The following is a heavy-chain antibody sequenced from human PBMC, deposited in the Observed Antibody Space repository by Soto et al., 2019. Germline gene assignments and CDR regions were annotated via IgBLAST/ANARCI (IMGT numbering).Heavy chain of an antibody. CDR2: IAYDGNEK. V-gene: IGHV3-30*18. D-gene: IGHD1-26*01. Sequence: QVQLVESGGGVVQPGTSLRISCAASVFTFKTHAMHWVRQAPGKGLEWMAVIAYDGNEKFYADSVKGRFTISRDNTKNALYLQINTLRNEDTAVYYCGKDVGDYVPYYYGVDVWGQGTTVTVSS. CDR1: VFTFKTHA. J-gene: IGHJ6*02. CDR3: GKDVGDYVPYYYGVDV.